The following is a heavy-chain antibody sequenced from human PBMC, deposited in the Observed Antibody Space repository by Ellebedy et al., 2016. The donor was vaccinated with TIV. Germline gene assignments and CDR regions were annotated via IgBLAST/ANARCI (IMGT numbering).Heavy chain of an antibody. D-gene: IGHD5-18*01. Sequence: MPSETLSLTCAVSGGSISSSNWWSWVRQPPGKGMEWIGEIYHSGSTNYNPSLQSRVTISVDTSKNQFSRKLSSVTAADTAVYFCAREGRDTAMGLNYWGQGTLVTVSS. V-gene: IGHV4-4*02. CDR3: AREGRDTAMGLNY. J-gene: IGHJ4*02. CDR1: GGSISSSNW. CDR2: IYHSGST.